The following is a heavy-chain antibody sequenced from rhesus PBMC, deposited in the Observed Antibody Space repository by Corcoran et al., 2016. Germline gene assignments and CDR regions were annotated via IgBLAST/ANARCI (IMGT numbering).Heavy chain of an antibody. CDR2: ISYSGST. D-gene: IGHD5-12*01. Sequence: QLQLQESGPGLVKPSETLSLTCAVSGYSISSGYGWSWIRQPPGKGLEWIGYISYSGSTSYNPSLKGRVTISRDTSKNQFSLKLSSVTAADTAGYYCARVDTATETFDYWGQGVLVTVSS. V-gene: IGHV4-122*02. J-gene: IGHJ4*01. CDR1: GYSISSGYG. CDR3: ARVDTATETFDY.